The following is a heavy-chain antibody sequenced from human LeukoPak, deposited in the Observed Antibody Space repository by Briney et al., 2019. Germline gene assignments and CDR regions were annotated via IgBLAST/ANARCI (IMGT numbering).Heavy chain of an antibody. CDR2: ISSSSSYI. CDR3: ARDEGSSGYPPTH. Sequence: PGGSLRLSCAASGFTFSSYSMNWVRQAPGEGLEWVSSISSSSSYIYYADSVKGRFTISRDNAKNSLYLQMNSLRAEDTAVYYCARDEGSSGYPPTHWGQGTLVTVSS. J-gene: IGHJ4*02. D-gene: IGHD3-22*01. V-gene: IGHV3-21*01. CDR1: GFTFSSYS.